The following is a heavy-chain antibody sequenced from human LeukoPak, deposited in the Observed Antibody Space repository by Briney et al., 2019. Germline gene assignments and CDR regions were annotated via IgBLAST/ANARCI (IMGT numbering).Heavy chain of an antibody. Sequence: SETLSLTCAVYGGSFSGYYWSWIRQTPGKGLEWIGEINHSGSTNYNPSLKSRVTISVDTSKNQFSLKLSSVTAADTAVYYCARLVARVAVAAIDAFDIWGQGTMVTVSS. CDR3: ARLVARVAVAAIDAFDI. D-gene: IGHD6-19*01. CDR1: GGSFSGYY. CDR2: INHSGST. V-gene: IGHV4-34*01. J-gene: IGHJ3*02.